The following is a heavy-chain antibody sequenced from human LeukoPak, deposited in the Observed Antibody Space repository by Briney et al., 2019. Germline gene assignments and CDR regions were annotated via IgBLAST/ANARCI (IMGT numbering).Heavy chain of an antibody. CDR3: AGAQVVREY. D-gene: IGHD2-15*01. J-gene: IGHJ4*02. Sequence: KSSETLSLTCTVSGGSISSYYWSWIRQPPGKGLEWIGYIYYSGSTNYNPSLKSRLTISVDTSKNQFSLNLTSVTAADTAVYYCAGAQVVREYWGQGTLVTVSS. CDR2: IYYSGST. V-gene: IGHV4-59*12. CDR1: GGSISSYY.